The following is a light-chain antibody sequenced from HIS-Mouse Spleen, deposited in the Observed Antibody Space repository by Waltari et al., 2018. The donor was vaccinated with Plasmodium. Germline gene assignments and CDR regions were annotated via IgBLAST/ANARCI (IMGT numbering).Light chain of an antibody. CDR3: YSAADNNRV. J-gene: IGLJ3*02. V-gene: IGLV3-27*01. Sequence: SYELTQPSSVSVSPGQTARITCSGDVLAKKYARWFQQKPGQAPLLVIYKYSERPSGIPERFSGSSSGTTVTLTISGAQVEDEADYYCYSAADNNRVFGGGTKLTVL. CDR1: VLAKKY. CDR2: KYS.